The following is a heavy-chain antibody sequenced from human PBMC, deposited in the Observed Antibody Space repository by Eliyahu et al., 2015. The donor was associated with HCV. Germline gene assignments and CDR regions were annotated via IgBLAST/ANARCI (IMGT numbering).Heavy chain of an antibody. V-gene: IGHV3-23*01. CDR1: GFTFSSYA. J-gene: IGHJ4*02. CDR2: ISGSXGST. CDR3: AKDGEWELLAHY. Sequence: EVQLLESGGGLVQPGGSLRLSCAASGFTFSSYAMXWVRQAPGKGLEWVSAISGSXGSTYYADSVKGRFTISRDNSKNTLYLQMNSLRAEDTAVYYCAKDGEWELLAHYWGQGTLVTVSS. D-gene: IGHD1-26*01.